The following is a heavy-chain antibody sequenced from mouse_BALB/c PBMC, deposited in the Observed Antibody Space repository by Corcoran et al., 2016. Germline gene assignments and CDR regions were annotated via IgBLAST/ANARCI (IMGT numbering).Heavy chain of an antibody. CDR1: GYTFTNYG. CDR3: ARWYGNYYCDY. J-gene: IGHJ2*01. V-gene: IGHV9-3-1*01. CDR2: INTYTGEP. D-gene: IGHD2-10*02. Sequence: QIQLVQSGPELKKPGETVKISCKASGYTFTNYGMNWVKQAPGKGLKWMGWINTYTGEPTYADDFKGRFAFSLETSASTAYLQINNLKNEDTATYFCARWYGNYYCDYWGQGTTLTVSS.